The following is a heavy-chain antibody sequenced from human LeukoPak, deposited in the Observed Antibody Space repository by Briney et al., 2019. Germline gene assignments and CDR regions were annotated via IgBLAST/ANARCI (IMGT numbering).Heavy chain of an antibody. CDR2: IGGSSGST. Sequence: GGSLRLSCAASGFTFSNYAMTWVRQAPGKGLEWVSTIGGSSGSTYYADSVKGRFTISRDNSKNTLYLQMNSLRAEDTAVYYCAKPRGSFSGWGQGTLVNVSS. D-gene: IGHD1-26*01. V-gene: IGHV3-23*01. J-gene: IGHJ4*02. CDR3: AKPRGSFSG. CDR1: GFTFSNYA.